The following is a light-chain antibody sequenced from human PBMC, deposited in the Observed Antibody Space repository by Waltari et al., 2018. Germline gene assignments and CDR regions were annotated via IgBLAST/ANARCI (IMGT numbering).Light chain of an antibody. CDR3: QQSNNYPYT. J-gene: IGKJ2*01. CDR1: QTISNW. Sequence: DIHMTQSPSTLSASVGDRVTITCRASQTISNWLAWYQQKPGEAPKLLIYKASTLESGVPSRFSGSGSGTEFTLTISSLQPDDFATYYCQQSNNYPYTFGQGTKLEI. CDR2: KAS. V-gene: IGKV1-5*03.